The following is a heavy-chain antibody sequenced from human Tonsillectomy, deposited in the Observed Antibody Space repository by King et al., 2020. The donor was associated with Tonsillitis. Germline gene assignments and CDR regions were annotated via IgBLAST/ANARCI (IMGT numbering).Heavy chain of an antibody. CDR2: ISSTACAL. CDR3: ARDLPFYGSIDY. J-gene: IGHJ4*02. V-gene: IGHV3-48*01. Sequence: VQLVESGGGLVQSGGSLRLSCAASGFTFSTYSMNWFRQAPGKGLEWVSYISSTACALYYADSAKGRFTISRDNAKNLLYLQMNSLRAEDTSVYYCARDLPFYGSIDYWGQGTLITVSS. D-gene: IGHD3-10*01. CDR1: GFTFSTYS.